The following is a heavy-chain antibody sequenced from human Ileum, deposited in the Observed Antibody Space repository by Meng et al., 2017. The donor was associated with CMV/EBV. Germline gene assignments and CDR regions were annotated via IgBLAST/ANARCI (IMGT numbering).Heavy chain of an antibody. CDR3: AREENTVNQFEY. V-gene: IGHV4-4*07. J-gene: IGHJ4*02. D-gene: IGHD4-17*01. CDR2: INAGGST. Sequence: QWHLQGSGPGLVKPSETLSLPCAVSGGSISTYYWTWVRQPAGKGLEWIGRINAGGSTNDNPSLKSRVTMSVDTSKNQFSLKVTSVTAADTAVYYCAREENTVNQFEYWGQGTLVTVSS. CDR1: GGSISTYY.